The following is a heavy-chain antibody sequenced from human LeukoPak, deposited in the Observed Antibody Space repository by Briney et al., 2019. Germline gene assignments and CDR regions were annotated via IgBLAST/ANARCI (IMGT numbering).Heavy chain of an antibody. J-gene: IGHJ5*02. V-gene: IGHV4-38-2*02. CDR3: ARGRRITIFGVVKTGSNWFDP. D-gene: IGHD3-3*01. Sequence: SETLSLTCTVSGYSISSGYYWGWIRQPPGKGLEWIGSIYHSGSTYYNPSLKSRVTISVDTSKNQFSLKLSSVTAADTAVYYCARGRRITIFGVVKTGSNWFDPWGQGTLVTVSS. CDR1: GYSISSGYY. CDR2: IYHSGST.